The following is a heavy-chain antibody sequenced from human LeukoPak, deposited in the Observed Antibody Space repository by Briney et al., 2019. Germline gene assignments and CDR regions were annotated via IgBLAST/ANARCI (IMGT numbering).Heavy chain of an antibody. CDR1: GFTVSSNY. V-gene: IGHV3-53*01. J-gene: IGHJ4*01. CDR2: IYSGGST. Sequence: GGSLRLSCAASGFTVSSNYMSWVRQAPGKGLEWVSVIYSGGSTYYADSVKGRFTISRDNSKNTLYLQMNGLRPEDTALYYCSTDPRLLIYWGHGTLVTVSS. CDR3: STDPRLLIY. D-gene: IGHD2-8*01.